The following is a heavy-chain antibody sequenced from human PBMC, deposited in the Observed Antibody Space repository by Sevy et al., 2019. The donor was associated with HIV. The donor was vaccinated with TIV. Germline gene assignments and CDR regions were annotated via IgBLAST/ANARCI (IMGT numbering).Heavy chain of an antibody. J-gene: IGHJ4*02. Sequence: GGSLRLSCAASGFTFSNAWMNWVRQAPGKGLEWVGRIKSKTDGGTTDYAAPGKGRFTISRDDSKNTLYLQMNSLKTEDTAVYYCTTDLVGLWFGELLNDYWGQGTLVTVSS. CDR3: TTDLVGLWFGELLNDY. V-gene: IGHV3-15*07. D-gene: IGHD3-10*01. CDR1: GFTFSNAW. CDR2: IKSKTDGGTT.